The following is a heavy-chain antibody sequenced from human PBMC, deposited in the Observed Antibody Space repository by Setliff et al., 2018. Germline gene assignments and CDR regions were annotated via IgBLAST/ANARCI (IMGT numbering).Heavy chain of an antibody. CDR3: TTGYISGYYIGH. CDR1: ELIFSHTW. CDR2: IKGQTDGGTT. Sequence: GGSLRLSCAAPELIFSHTWMNWVRQAPGKGLEWVGRIKGQTDGGTTDYAAPVKGRFSISRDDSKNTVYLQMNSLKTEDTAVYYCTTGYISGYYIGHWGLGTLVTV. V-gene: IGHV3-15*01. J-gene: IGHJ4*02. D-gene: IGHD6-19*01.